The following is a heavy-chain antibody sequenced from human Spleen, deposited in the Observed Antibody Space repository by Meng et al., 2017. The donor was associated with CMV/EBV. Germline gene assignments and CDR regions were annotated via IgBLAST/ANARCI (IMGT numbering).Heavy chain of an antibody. J-gene: IGHJ4*02. CDR1: RFSFRNYA. V-gene: IGHV3-30-3*01. CDR3: ARDRNYYDSSYYYFAAAGPEY. CDR2: ISSDGNKR. D-gene: IGHD3-22*01. Sequence: GGSLRLSCAASRFSFRNYAMHWVRQAPGKGLEWVAVISSDGNKRYYADSVKGRFTISRDNSKNTLFMQMNSLRAEATAVYYCARDRNYYDSSYYYFAAAGPEYWGQGTLVTVSS.